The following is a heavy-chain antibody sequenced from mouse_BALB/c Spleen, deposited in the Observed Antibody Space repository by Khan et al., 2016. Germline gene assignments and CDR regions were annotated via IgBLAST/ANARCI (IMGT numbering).Heavy chain of an antibody. Sequence: VQLKESGPDLVKPSQSLSLTCTVTGYSISSGYSWHWIRQFPGNKLEWMGYIHYNGSTKYNPSLKSRISFTRDQSKNQFFLQLNSVTTEDTATYYCASWHYYGSSPWGQGTTLTVSS. CDR2: IHYNGST. D-gene: IGHD1-1*01. V-gene: IGHV3-1*02. CDR1: GYSISSGYS. CDR3: ASWHYYGSSP. J-gene: IGHJ2*01.